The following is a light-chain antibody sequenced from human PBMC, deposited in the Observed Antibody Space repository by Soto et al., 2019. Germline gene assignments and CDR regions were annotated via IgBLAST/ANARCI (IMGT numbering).Light chain of an antibody. Sequence: QSVLTQPPSVSGAPGQRITISCAGSSSNIGSGYDVHWYQQHPGTAPKLLIYANNNRPSGVPDRFSGSKSGTSASLAITGIQAEDEADYYCQSFDSSLNAPAVFGTGTKLTVL. J-gene: IGLJ1*01. CDR2: ANN. CDR3: QSFDSSLNAPAV. V-gene: IGLV1-40*01. CDR1: SSNIGSGYD.